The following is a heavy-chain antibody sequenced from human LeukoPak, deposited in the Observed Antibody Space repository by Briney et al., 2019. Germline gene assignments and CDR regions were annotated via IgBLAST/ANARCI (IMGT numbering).Heavy chain of an antibody. V-gene: IGHV1-69*04. D-gene: IGHD2-15*01. CDR1: GGTFSSYA. CDR3: ASRGHCSGGSCYHDAFDI. Sequence: SVKVSCKASGGTFSSYAISWVRQAPGQGLEWMGRIIPTLGIANYAQKFQGRVTITADKSTSTAYMELSSLRSEDTAVYYCASRGHCSGGSCYHDAFDIWGQGTMVTVSS. CDR2: IIPTLGIA. J-gene: IGHJ3*02.